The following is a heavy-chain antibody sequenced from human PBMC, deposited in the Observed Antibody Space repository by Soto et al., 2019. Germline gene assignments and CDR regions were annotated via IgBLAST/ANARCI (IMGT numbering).Heavy chain of an antibody. Sequence: GGSLRLSCAASGFTFSTYGMHWVRQAPEKGLEYVSAISSNGGSTYYANSVKGRITISRDNSKNTLYLQMGSLRAEDMAVYYCARVVVVAATLGGYSYYMDVWGKGTTVTVSS. CDR1: GFTFSTYG. CDR3: ARVVVVAATLGGYSYYMDV. J-gene: IGHJ6*03. D-gene: IGHD2-15*01. CDR2: ISSNGGST. V-gene: IGHV3-64*01.